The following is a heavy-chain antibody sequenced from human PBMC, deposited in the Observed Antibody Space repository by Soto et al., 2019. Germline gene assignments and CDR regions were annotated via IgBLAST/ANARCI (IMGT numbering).Heavy chain of an antibody. D-gene: IGHD5-12*01. CDR2: IYSGGST. Sequence: GGSLRLSCAASGFTVSSNYMSWVRQAPGKGLEWVSVIYSGGSTYYADSVKGRFTISRDNSKNTLYLQMNSLRAEDTAVYYCARDRYSGYEEDGFDPWGQGTLVTVSS. CDR3: ARDRYSGYEEDGFDP. CDR1: GFTVSSNY. J-gene: IGHJ5*02. V-gene: IGHV3-66*01.